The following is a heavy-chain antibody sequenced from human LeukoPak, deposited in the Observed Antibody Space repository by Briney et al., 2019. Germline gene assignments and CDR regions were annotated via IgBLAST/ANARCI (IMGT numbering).Heavy chain of an antibody. J-gene: IGHJ3*02. CDR3: ARVRLTGDIHDAFDI. D-gene: IGHD7-27*01. CDR1: GGSISSSNW. Sequence: PSETLSLTCAVSGGSISSSNWWSWVRQPPGKGLEWIGEIYHSGSTNYNPSLKSRVTISVDKSKNQFSLKLSSVTAADTAVYYCARVRLTGDIHDAFDIWGQGTMVTVSS. V-gene: IGHV4-4*02. CDR2: IYHSGST.